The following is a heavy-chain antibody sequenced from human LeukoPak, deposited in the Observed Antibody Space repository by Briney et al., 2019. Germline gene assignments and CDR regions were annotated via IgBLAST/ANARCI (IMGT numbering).Heavy chain of an antibody. V-gene: IGHV3-66*01. CDR1: GFTVSSDY. J-gene: IGHJ4*02. D-gene: IGHD6-19*01. CDR2: IYSGGNT. CDR3: AKGTVKIAVAGTYPDY. Sequence: PGGSLRLSCAASGFTVSSDYMIWVRQAPGKGLEWVSIIYSGGNTYYADSVKGRFTISRDNSKNTLYLQMNSLRAEDTAVYYCAKGTVKIAVAGTYPDYWGQGTLVTVSS.